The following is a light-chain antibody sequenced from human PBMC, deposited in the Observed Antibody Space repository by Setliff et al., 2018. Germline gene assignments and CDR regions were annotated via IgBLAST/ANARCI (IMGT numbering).Light chain of an antibody. CDR1: SNDIGYYNF. J-gene: IGLJ1*01. Sequence: QSVLTQPASVSGSPGQSITISCTGTSNDIGYYNFVSWYQQYPGKHPKLLIYEVTNRPSGVSNRFSGSKSGNTASLTISGLQAEDEADYYCNSYTGTTTPYVFGTGTRSPS. CDR3: NSYTGTTTPYV. V-gene: IGLV2-14*03. CDR2: EVT.